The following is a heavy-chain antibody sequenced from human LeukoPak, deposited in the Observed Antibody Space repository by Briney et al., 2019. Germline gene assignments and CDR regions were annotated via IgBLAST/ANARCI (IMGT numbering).Heavy chain of an antibody. CDR2: IYTSGIT. Sequence: PETLSLTCAVSGGSISSFHWSWIRQPAGKGLEWIGRIYTSGITNYNPSLKSRVAMSVDTSKNQFSLKLSSVTAADTAVYYCARDPGSSGWYYWYFDLWGRGTLVTVSS. V-gene: IGHV4-4*07. J-gene: IGHJ2*01. CDR1: GGSISSFH. D-gene: IGHD6-19*01. CDR3: ARDPGSSGWYYWYFDL.